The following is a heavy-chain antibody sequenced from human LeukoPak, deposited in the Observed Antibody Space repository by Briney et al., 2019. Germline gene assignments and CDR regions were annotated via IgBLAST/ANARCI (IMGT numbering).Heavy chain of an antibody. CDR2: ISSSGSTI. J-gene: IGHJ4*02. CDR3: ARGRDTVVVPAAVDY. V-gene: IGHV3-48*01. D-gene: IGHD2-2*01. Sequence: GESLRLSCAASGFIFSIYNMNWVRQAPGKGLEWVSYISSSGSTIYYADSVKGRFTISRDNAKNSLSLQMNSLRAEDTAVYFCARGRDTVVVPAAVDYWGQGTLVTVSS. CDR1: GFIFSIYN.